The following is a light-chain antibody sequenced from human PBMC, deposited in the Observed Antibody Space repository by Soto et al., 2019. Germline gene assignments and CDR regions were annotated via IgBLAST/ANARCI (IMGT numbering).Light chain of an antibody. V-gene: IGKV3-11*01. J-gene: IGKJ4*01. CDR2: DAS. Sequence: EIVLTPSPGTLSLSPGERATLSCRASQSISIYLAWYQQKPGQPPRLLIYDASNRATGIPARFSGSGSGTDFTLTISSLEPEDFAVYYCQQRSNWPSLTFGGGTKVDIK. CDR3: QQRSNWPSLT. CDR1: QSISIY.